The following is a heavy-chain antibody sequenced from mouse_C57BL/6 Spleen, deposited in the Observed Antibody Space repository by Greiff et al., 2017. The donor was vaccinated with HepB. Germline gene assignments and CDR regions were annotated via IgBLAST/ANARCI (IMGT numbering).Heavy chain of an antibody. D-gene: IGHD2-3*01. CDR2: IYPGSGST. CDR3: ARDGYYGGYFDY. V-gene: IGHV1-55*01. CDR1: GYTFTSYW. J-gene: IGHJ2*01. Sequence: VQLQQSGAELVKPGASVKMSCKASGYTFTSYWITWVKQRPGQGLEWIGDIYPGSGSTNYNEKFKSKATLTVDTSSSTAYMQLSSLTSEDSAVYYCARDGYYGGYFDYWGQGTTLTVSS.